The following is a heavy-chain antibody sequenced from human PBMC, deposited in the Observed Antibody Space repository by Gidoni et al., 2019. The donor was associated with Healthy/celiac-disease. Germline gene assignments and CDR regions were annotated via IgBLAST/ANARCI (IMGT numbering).Heavy chain of an antibody. V-gene: IGHV4-39*07. J-gene: IGHJ4*02. CDR1: GGSISSSSYY. CDR2: IYYSGST. Sequence: QLQLQESGPGLVKPSETLSLTCNVSGGSISSSSYYWGWIRQPPGKGLEWIGSIYYSGSTYYNPSLKSRVTISVDTSKNQFSLKLSSVTAADTAVYYCARAIRIAAAAPFDYWGQGTLVTVSS. CDR3: ARAIRIAAAAPFDY. D-gene: IGHD6-13*01.